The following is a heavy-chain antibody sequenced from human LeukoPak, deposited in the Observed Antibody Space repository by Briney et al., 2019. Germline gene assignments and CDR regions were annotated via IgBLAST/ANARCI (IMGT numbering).Heavy chain of an antibody. CDR2: ISWNSGSI. Sequence: PARSLRLSSAASAFTFDDYAMHWDRQAPGKGLEWGSGISWNSGSIGYADSVKGRFTISRDNAKNSLYLQMNSLRAEDTALYYCAKDRGYCSGGSCSHFDYWGQGTLVTVSS. D-gene: IGHD2-15*01. CDR1: AFTFDDYA. J-gene: IGHJ4*02. V-gene: IGHV3-9*01. CDR3: AKDRGYCSGGSCSHFDY.